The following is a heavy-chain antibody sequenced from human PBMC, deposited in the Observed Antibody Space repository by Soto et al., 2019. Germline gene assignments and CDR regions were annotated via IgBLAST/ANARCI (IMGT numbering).Heavy chain of an antibody. V-gene: IGHV3-33*01. CDR2: IWYDGSNK. D-gene: IGHD3-10*01. CDR1: GFTFSSYG. J-gene: IGHJ6*03. CDR3: ARDGGYYGSGSYMDV. Sequence: GGSLRLSCAASGFTFSSYGMHWVRQAPGKGLEWVAVIWYDGSNKYYADSVKGRFTISRDNSKNTLYLQMNSLRAEDTAVYYCARDGGYYGSGSYMDVWGKGTTVTVSS.